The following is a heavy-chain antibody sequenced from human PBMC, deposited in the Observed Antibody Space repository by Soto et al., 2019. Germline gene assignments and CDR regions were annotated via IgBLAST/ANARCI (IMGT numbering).Heavy chain of an antibody. D-gene: IGHD2-2*01. Sequence: GGSLRLSCAASGFTFSSYWMHWVRQAPGKGLVWVSRINSDGSSTSYADSVKGRFTISRDNAKNTLYLQMNSLRAEDTAVYYCARDFPSHYCSSTSCYGGLDYWGQGTLVTVSS. CDR3: ARDFPSHYCSSTSCYGGLDY. J-gene: IGHJ4*02. CDR2: INSDGSST. CDR1: GFTFSSYW. V-gene: IGHV3-74*01.